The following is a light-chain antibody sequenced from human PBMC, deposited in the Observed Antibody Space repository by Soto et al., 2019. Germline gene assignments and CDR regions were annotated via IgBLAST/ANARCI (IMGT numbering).Light chain of an antibody. Sequence: QSVLTQPPSASGTPGQRVTISCSGSSSNMGTNTVNWYQQLPRAAPKLLIYSDNQRPSGVPDRFSGSKSGTSASLAIAGLQSEDEADYYCAAWDGSLKHILFGGGTKLTVL. CDR3: AAWDGSLKHIL. J-gene: IGLJ2*01. CDR1: SSNMGTNT. CDR2: SDN. V-gene: IGLV1-44*01.